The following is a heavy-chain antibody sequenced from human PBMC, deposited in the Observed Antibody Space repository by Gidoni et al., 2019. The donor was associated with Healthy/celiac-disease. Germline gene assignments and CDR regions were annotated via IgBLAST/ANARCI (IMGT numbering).Heavy chain of an antibody. CDR3: ARLNSGDCFDP. CDR1: GYSFTSYW. Sequence: CKGSGYSFTSYWISWVRQMPGKVLEWMGRIDPSASYTNYSPSFQGHVTISADKSISTAYLQWSSLKSSDTAMYYCARLNSGDCFDPWGQGTLVTVSS. D-gene: IGHD1-26*01. V-gene: IGHV5-10-1*01. CDR2: IDPSASYT. J-gene: IGHJ5*02.